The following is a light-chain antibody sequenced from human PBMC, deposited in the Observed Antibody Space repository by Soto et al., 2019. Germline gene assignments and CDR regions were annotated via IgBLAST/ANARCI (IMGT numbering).Light chain of an antibody. CDR3: SSYTGSSTYV. J-gene: IGLJ1*01. CDR1: SRDVGGYNY. V-gene: IGLV2-14*01. Sequence: QSALTQPASVSGSPGQSITISCTGTSRDVGGYNYVSWYQQHQGKAPKLMIYDVSNRPSGVSNRFSGSKSGNTASLTISGLQAEDEADYYCSSYTGSSTYVFGTGTKLTVL. CDR2: DVS.